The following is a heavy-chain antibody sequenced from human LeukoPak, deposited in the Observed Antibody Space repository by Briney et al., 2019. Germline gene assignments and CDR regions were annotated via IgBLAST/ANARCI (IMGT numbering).Heavy chain of an antibody. J-gene: IGHJ6*02. D-gene: IGHD6-19*01. CDR2: IYTSGSI. V-gene: IGHV4-4*07. CDR3: ARVPFSGWYYYGMDV. Sequence: PSETLSLTCTVSGGSISSYYWSWIRQPAGKGLEWIGRIYTSGSINYNPSLKSRVTMSVDTSKNQFSLKLSSVTAADTAVYYCARVPFSGWYYYGMDVWGQGTTVTVSS. CDR1: GGSISSYY.